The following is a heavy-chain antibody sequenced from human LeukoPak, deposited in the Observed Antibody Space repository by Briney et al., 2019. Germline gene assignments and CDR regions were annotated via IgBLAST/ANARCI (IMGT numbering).Heavy chain of an antibody. D-gene: IGHD6-19*01. V-gene: IGHV3-23*01. Sequence: PGGSLRLSCAASGFTFTTYAMSWVRQAPGKGLERVSAISGSGGSTYYADSVKGRFTISRDNSKNTLYLQMNSLRAEDTAVYYCARSGEWLVYYFDYWGQGTLVTVSS. J-gene: IGHJ4*02. CDR1: GFTFTTYA. CDR3: ARSGEWLVYYFDY. CDR2: ISGSGGST.